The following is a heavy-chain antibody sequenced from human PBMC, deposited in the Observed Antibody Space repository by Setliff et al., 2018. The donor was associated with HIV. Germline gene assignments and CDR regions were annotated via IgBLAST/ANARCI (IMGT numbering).Heavy chain of an antibody. CDR3: ARDDSSASCAQ. J-gene: IGHJ4*02. CDR1: GFTFSNYE. D-gene: IGHD2-2*01. CDR2: ISSSGDTI. V-gene: IGHV3-48*03. Sequence: GGSLRLSCAGSGFTFSNYEINWVRQAPGQGLEWVSYISSSGDTIYYADSVKGRFTISRDNAKNSLYLQMNSLRAEDTALYYCARDDSSASCAQWGQGTVVTVSS.